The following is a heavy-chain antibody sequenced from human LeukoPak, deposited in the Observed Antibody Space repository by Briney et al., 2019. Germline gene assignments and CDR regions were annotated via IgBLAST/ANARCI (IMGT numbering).Heavy chain of an antibody. CDR1: GFTFDDYT. D-gene: IGHD3-3*01. CDR3: AKDYYDFWSGYSEADNWFDP. CDR2: ISWDGGST. V-gene: IGHV3-43*01. J-gene: IGHJ5*02. Sequence: PGGSLRLSCAASGFTFDDYTMHWVRQAPGKGLEWVSLISWDGGSTYYADSVKGRFTISRGNSKNSLYLQMNSLRTEDTALYYCAKDYYDFWSGYSEADNWFDPWGQGTLVTVSS.